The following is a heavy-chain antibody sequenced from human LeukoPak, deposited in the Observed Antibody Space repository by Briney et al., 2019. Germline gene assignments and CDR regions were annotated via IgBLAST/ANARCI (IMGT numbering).Heavy chain of an antibody. CDR2: ISSSGSTI. CDR3: ARACYSSGYDLGAYYYSGRDV. J-gene: IGHJ6*01. V-gene: IGHV3-48*03. CDR1: GFTFSSYE. Sequence: GGSLRLSFAASGFTFSSYEMKWVRQAPGKGLEWVSYISSSGSTIYYADSAKGRFTISGDNAKNSLYLQMNSLRAEDTAVYYCARACYSSGYDLGAYYYSGRDVWRQRPADPVSS. D-gene: IGHD5-12*01.